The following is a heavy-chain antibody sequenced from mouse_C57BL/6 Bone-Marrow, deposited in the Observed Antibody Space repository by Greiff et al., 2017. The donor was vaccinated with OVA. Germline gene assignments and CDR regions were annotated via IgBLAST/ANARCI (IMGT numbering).Heavy chain of an antibody. J-gene: IGHJ3*01. Sequence: EVKVVESGGGLVKPGGSLKLSCAASGFTFSSYAMSWVRQTPEKRLEWVATISDGGSYTYYPDNVKGRFTISRDNAKNNLYLQMSHLKSEDTAMYYCARDPHYYGSSSFAYWGQGTLVTVSA. D-gene: IGHD1-1*01. CDR2: ISDGGSYT. CDR1: GFTFSSYA. CDR3: ARDPHYYGSSSFAY. V-gene: IGHV5-4*01.